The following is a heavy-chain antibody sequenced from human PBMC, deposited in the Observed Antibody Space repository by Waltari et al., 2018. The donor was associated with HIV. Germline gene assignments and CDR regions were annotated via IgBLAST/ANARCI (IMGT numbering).Heavy chain of an antibody. Sequence: QVQLQESGPGLVKPSGTLSLMCGVSGGAISTSNWWSWVRQVPGEGLEWIGEIYHSGITNYSPSLKSRVTMSIDKSKNQFSLKMRSVTAADTAVYYCARSIAAAGTGFDNWGQGILVTVSS. CDR3: ARSIAAAGTGFDN. D-gene: IGHD6-13*01. V-gene: IGHV4-4*02. CDR2: IYHSGIT. CDR1: GGAISTSNW. J-gene: IGHJ4*02.